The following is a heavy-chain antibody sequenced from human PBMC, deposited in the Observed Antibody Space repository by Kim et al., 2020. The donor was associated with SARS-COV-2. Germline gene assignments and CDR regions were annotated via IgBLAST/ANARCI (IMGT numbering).Heavy chain of an antibody. CDR1: GGTFSSYA. Sequence: SVKVSCKASGGTFSSYAISWVRQAPGQGLEWMGGIIPIFGTANYAQKFQGRVTITADESTSTAYMELSSLRSEDTAVYYCARRGYNYLNYYYYGMDVWGQGTTVTVSS. V-gene: IGHV1-69*13. CDR3: ARRGYNYLNYYYYGMDV. CDR2: IIPIFGTA. D-gene: IGHD5-12*01. J-gene: IGHJ6*02.